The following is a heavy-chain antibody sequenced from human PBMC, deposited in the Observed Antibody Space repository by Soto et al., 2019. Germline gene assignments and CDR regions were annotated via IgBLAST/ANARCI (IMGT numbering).Heavy chain of an antibody. D-gene: IGHD6-13*01. Sequence: GGSLRLSCAASGFTFSSYAMSWVRQAPGKGLEWVSAISGSGGSTYYADSVKGRFTISRDNSKNTLYLQMNSLRAEDTAVYYCAKAASVKAAAGKEYFQHWGQGTLVTVSS. CDR1: GFTFSSYA. CDR2: ISGSGGST. V-gene: IGHV3-23*01. CDR3: AKAASVKAAAGKEYFQH. J-gene: IGHJ1*01.